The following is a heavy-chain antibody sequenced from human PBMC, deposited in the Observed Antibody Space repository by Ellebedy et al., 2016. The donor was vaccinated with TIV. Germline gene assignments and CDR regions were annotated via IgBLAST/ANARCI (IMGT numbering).Heavy chain of an antibody. CDR1: GGSISSYS. J-gene: IGHJ6*02. Sequence: MPSETLSLTCTVSGGSISSYSWTWIRQPPGKGLEWIGYIYYSGSTNYNPSLKSRVTISVDTSKNQFSLKLSSVTAADTAVYYCARGSGIAAAAPYGMDIWGQGTTVTVSS. D-gene: IGHD6-13*01. CDR3: ARGSGIAAAAPYGMDI. V-gene: IGHV4-59*12. CDR2: IYYSGST.